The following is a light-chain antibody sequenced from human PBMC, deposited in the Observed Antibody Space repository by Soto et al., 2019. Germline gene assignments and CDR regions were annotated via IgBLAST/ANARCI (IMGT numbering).Light chain of an antibody. CDR1: QSLSSRS. Sequence: EIVLTQSPGPLSLSPGERATLSCRASQSLSSRSLAWYQQKPGQAPRLLIYDTSSRATNIPDRFTGSGSGTDFTLTISRLEPQDFAGYYRHQYFMSPYNFGQSAKVDI. CDR2: DTS. CDR3: HQYFMSPYN. J-gene: IGKJ2*01. V-gene: IGKV3-20*01.